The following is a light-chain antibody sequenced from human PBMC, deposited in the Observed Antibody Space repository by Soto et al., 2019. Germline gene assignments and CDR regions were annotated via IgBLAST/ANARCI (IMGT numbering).Light chain of an antibody. Sequence: DIVMTQSPDSLAVSLGERATINCKSSQTVLYSSNNKNYLAWYQQKPRQPPKLLISWASTRESGVPDRFSGSGSGTDFTLTISSLQAEDVAVYYCQQYYTTPSYTFGQGTKLEIK. CDR1: QTVLYSSNNKNY. CDR2: WAS. CDR3: QQYYTTPSYT. J-gene: IGKJ2*01. V-gene: IGKV4-1*01.